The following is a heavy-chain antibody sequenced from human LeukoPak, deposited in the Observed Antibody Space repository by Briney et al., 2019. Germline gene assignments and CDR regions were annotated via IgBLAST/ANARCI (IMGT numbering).Heavy chain of an antibody. V-gene: IGHV3-23*01. CDR1: GFTFSSYA. Sequence: GGSLRLSCAASGFTFSSYAMSWVRQAPGKGLEWVSAISGSGGSTYYADSVKGRFTISRDNSKNTLYLQMNSLRAEDTAVYYCAKDSYPQWLVPLFDYRGQGTLVTVSS. CDR2: ISGSGGST. CDR3: AKDSYPQWLVPLFDY. D-gene: IGHD6-19*01. J-gene: IGHJ4*02.